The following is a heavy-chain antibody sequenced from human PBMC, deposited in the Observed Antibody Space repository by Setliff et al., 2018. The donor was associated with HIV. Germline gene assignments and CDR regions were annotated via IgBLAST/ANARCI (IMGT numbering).Heavy chain of an antibody. CDR1: GGSISSYY. J-gene: IGHJ2*01. V-gene: IGHV4-59*12. CDR3: ARGTPDHEVWYFDL. Sequence: SETLSLTCTVSGGSISSYYWSWIRLPPGKGLEWIGYIYHSGSTYYNPSLKSRVTISVDTSKNQFSLKLSSVTAADTAIYYCARGTPDHEVWYFDLWGRGTLVTVSS. CDR2: IYHSGST.